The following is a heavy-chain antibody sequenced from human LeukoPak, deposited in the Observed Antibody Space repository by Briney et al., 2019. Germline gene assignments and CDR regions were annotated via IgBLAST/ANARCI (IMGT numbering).Heavy chain of an antibody. CDR2: IYHSGST. CDR1: GGSISSSNW. V-gene: IGHV4-4*02. CDR3: ARVESGSYEAD. J-gene: IGHJ4*02. Sequence: SETLPLTCAVSGGSISSSNWWSWVRQPPGKGLEWIGEIYHSGSTNYNPSLKSRVTISVDRSKNQFSLKLSSVTAADTAVYYCARVESGSYEADWGQGTLVTVSS. D-gene: IGHD1-26*01.